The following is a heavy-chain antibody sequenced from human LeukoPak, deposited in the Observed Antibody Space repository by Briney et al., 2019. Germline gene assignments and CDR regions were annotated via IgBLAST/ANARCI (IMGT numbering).Heavy chain of an antibody. D-gene: IGHD6-19*01. J-gene: IGHJ4*02. CDR1: GFTFSGFA. CDR3: TREAVAVDY. V-gene: IGHV3-23*01. CDR2: IRGSGGTT. Sequence: GGSLRLSCAASGFTFSGFAMSGVRQAPGKGLEWVSVIRGSGGTTYYADAVKGRFTISRDNSKNTLYLQMNSLRAEDTAVYHCTREAVAVDYWGQGTLATVSS.